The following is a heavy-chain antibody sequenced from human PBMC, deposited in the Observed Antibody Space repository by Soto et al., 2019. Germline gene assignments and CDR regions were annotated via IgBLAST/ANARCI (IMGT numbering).Heavy chain of an antibody. D-gene: IGHD2-8*01. V-gene: IGHV1-46*03. CDR1: GYTFTSYY. J-gene: IGHJ6*03. CDR2: INPSGGST. Sequence: VASVEVSCKASGYTFTSYYMHWVRQAPGQGLEWMGIINPSGGSTSYAQRFQGRVTMTRDTSTSTVYMEPSSLRSEDTAVYYCARAVSPVYYSMDVWGKGTTVTVSS. CDR3: ARAVSPVYYSMDV.